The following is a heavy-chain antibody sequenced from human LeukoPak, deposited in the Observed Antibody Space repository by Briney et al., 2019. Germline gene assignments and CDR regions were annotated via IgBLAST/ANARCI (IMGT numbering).Heavy chain of an antibody. V-gene: IGHV3-23*01. CDR3: AKSGPYCSSTTCNYFDY. Sequence: PGGSLRLSCAASRFTFSNFAMSWVRQAPGKGLEWVSTISGSAYSTYYADSVKGRFTISRDNSKNALFLQMDSLSAEDTAVYYCAKSGPYCSSTTCNYFDYWGQGTPVTVSS. J-gene: IGHJ4*02. CDR1: RFTFSNFA. CDR2: ISGSAYST. D-gene: IGHD2-2*01.